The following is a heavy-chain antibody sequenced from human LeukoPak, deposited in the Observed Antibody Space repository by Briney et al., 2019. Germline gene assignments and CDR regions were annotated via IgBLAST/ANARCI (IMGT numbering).Heavy chain of an antibody. Sequence: SETLSLTCTVSGGSISSGDYYWSWIRRPPGKGLEWIGYIYYSGSTYYNPSLKSRVTMSVDTSKNQFSLKMSSVTAADTAVYYCASNYGSGSYHYFDYWGQGTLATVSS. CDR3: ASNYGSGSYHYFDY. J-gene: IGHJ4*02. CDR1: GGSISSGDYY. V-gene: IGHV4-30-4*01. CDR2: IYYSGST. D-gene: IGHD3-10*01.